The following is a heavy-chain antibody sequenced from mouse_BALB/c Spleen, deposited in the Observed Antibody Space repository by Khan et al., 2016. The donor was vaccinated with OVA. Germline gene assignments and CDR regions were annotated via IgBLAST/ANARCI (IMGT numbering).Heavy chain of an antibody. CDR1: GYTFTNYW. V-gene: IGHV1-69*02. CDR2: IYPSDSYT. Sequence: QVQLQQPGAELVRPGASVKLSCKASGYTFTNYWINWVKQRPGQGLEWIGNIYPSDSYTNYNQKFKDQATLTVDKFSSTAHMHLSSPTSEGSAGYYGTRGDPGNFDFWGQGTTLTVSS. CDR3: TRGDPGNFDF. J-gene: IGHJ2*01. D-gene: IGHD2-13*01.